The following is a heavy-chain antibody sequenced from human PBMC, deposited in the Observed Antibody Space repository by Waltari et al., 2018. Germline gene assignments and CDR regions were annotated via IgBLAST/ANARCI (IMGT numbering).Heavy chain of an antibody. CDR2: IYPGDSDT. CDR3: ARHGRIVGATRSLDY. Sequence: EVQLVQSGAEVNKPGESLKISCKGSGYSFTSYWIGWVRQMPGNGLEWMGIIYPGDSDTRYSPSFQGQVTISADKSISTAYLQWSSLKASDTAMYYCARHGRIVGATRSLDYWGQGTLVTVSS. D-gene: IGHD1-26*01. V-gene: IGHV5-51*01. CDR1: GYSFTSYW. J-gene: IGHJ4*02.